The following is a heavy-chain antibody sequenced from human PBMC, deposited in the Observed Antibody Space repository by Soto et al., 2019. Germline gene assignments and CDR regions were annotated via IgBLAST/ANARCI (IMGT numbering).Heavy chain of an antibody. V-gene: IGHV1-18*01. CDR1: GYTFTSYG. CDR2: ISAYNGNT. D-gene: IGHD6-13*01. Sequence: ASVKVSCKASGYTFTSYGISWVRQAPGQGLEWMGWISAYNGNTNYAQKLQGRVTLTTDTSTSTAYLELRSLSSDDKAVYYCPTDNDYSSTWYPAFDTSGQGTMVTVSS. J-gene: IGHJ3*02. CDR3: PTDNDYSSTWYPAFDT.